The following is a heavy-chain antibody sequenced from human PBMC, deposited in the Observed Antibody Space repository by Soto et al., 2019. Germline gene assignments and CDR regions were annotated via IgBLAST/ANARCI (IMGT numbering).Heavy chain of an antibody. J-gene: IGHJ5*02. CDR2: IYSGVST. CDR1: GFTVSSNY. V-gene: IGHV3-53*04. D-gene: IGHD4-17*01. Sequence: EVQLVESGGGLVQPGGSLRLSCAASGFTVSSNYMSWFRQAPGKGQVWVSAIYSGVSTYNADSVKGRFTIYRHNSKNTLYLQMNRLRAEGTAVYYCGRGDSYSDYEAWFDPWGQGTLVTVSS. CDR3: GRGDSYSDYEAWFDP.